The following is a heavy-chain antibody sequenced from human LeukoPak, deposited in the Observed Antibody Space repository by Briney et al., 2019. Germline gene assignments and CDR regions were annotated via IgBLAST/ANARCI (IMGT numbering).Heavy chain of an antibody. CDR1: GGSISSYY. D-gene: IGHD3-10*01. V-gene: IGHV4-59*01. J-gene: IGHJ6*03. CDR2: IYYSGST. Sequence: PSEPLSLTCTVSGGSISSYYWSWIRQPPGKGLEWIGYIYYSGSTNYNPSLKGRVTISVDTSKNRFSLKLRSVTAADTAVYYCARTTTVRGTYYMDVWGKGTTVTVSS. CDR3: ARTTTVRGTYYMDV.